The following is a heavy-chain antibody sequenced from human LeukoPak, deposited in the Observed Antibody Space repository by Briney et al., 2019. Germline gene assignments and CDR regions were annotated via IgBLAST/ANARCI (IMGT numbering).Heavy chain of an antibody. V-gene: IGHV3-21*01. D-gene: IGHD2-8*01. CDR2: ISSSSSYI. CDR3: ARTYCTNGVCYWYYFDY. Sequence: GGSLRPSCAASGFTFSSYSMNWVRQAPGKGLEWVSSISSSSSYIYYADSVKGRFTISRDNAKNSLYLQMNSLRAEDTAVYYCARTYCTNGVCYWYYFDYWGQGTLVTVSS. J-gene: IGHJ4*02. CDR1: GFTFSSYS.